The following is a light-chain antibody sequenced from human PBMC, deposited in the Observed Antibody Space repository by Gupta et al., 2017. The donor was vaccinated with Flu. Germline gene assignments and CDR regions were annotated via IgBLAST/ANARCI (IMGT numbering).Light chain of an antibody. V-gene: IGLV2-14*01. CDR2: EVS. J-gene: IGLJ2*01. CDR1: SSDVGGYNF. CDR3: NSYTSSGTLL. Sequence: QSALTQPASVSGSPGQSITISCTGSSSDVGGYNFVSWYQQHPGKAPKLMIDEVSNRPSGVSERFSGSKSGKKASLTISGLQTEDEAYYYCNSYTSSGTLLFGGGTKLTVL.